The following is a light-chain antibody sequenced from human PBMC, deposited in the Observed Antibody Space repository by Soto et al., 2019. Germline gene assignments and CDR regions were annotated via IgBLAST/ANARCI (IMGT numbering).Light chain of an antibody. Sequence: QSALTQPASVSGSPGQSITISCTGTASDVGRYKFVSWYQQHPGKAPKLLIYEVSNRPSGVSSRFSGSKSGTTASLTISGLQTEDEASYYCSSSTDTDTLVVFGGGTKLTVL. CDR2: EVS. CDR1: ASDVGRYKF. J-gene: IGLJ2*01. CDR3: SSSTDTDTLVV. V-gene: IGLV2-14*01.